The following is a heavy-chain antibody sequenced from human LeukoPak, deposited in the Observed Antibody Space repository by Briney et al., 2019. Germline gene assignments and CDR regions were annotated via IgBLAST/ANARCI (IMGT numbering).Heavy chain of an antibody. CDR2: IKQDGSEK. CDR3: ARDWLDIVVVPAAIRYYYYGMDV. D-gene: IGHD2-2*02. Sequence: GGSLRLSCAASGFTFSSYWMSWVRQAPGKGLEWVANIKQDGSEKYYVDSVKGRFTISRDNAKNSLYLQMNSLRAEDTAVYYCARDWLDIVVVPAAIRYYYYGMDVWGQGTTVTVSS. J-gene: IGHJ6*02. CDR1: GFTFSSYW. V-gene: IGHV3-7*01.